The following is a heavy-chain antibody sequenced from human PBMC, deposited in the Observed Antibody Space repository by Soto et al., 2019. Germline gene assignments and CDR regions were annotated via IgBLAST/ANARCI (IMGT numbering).Heavy chain of an antibody. Sequence: EVQLLESGGGLVKPGESLRLSCAASGFTFSSYAMSWVRQAPGKGVEWVSVISGSDDSTYYADSVKGRFTISRDNSDNSVYLEMISLRAEDTAVYYCAKGSSSSTFDYWGQGALVTVAS. J-gene: IGHJ4*02. CDR1: GFTFSSYA. D-gene: IGHD6-6*01. CDR3: AKGSSSSTFDY. CDR2: ISGSDDST. V-gene: IGHV3-23*01.